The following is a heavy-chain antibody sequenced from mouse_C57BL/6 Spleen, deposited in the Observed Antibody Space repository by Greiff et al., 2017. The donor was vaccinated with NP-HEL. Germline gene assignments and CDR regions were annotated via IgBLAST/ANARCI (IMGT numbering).Heavy chain of an antibody. CDR1: GFTFSDYG. Sequence: EVQGVESGGGLVKPGGSLKLSCAASGFTFSDYGMHWVRQAPEKGLEWVAYISSGSSTIYYADTVKGRFTISRDNAKNTLFLQRTSLRSEDTAMYYCARPYYGSSLYYAMDYWGQGTSVTVSS. V-gene: IGHV5-17*01. CDR2: ISSGSSTI. CDR3: ARPYYGSSLYYAMDY. J-gene: IGHJ4*01. D-gene: IGHD1-1*01.